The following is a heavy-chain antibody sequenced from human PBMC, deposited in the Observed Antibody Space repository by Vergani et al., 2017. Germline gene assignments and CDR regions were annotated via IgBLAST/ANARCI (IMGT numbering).Heavy chain of an antibody. V-gene: IGHV1-69*01. Sequence: QVQLVQSGAEVKKPGSSVKVSCKASGGTFGSYAISWVRQAPGQGLEWMGGIIPIFGTANYAQKFQGRVTITADESTSTAYMELSSLRSEDTAVYYCARDRAFVDIVVVPAARQSNWFDPWGQGTLVTVSS. CDR3: ARDRAFVDIVVVPAARQSNWFDP. D-gene: IGHD2-2*01. J-gene: IGHJ5*02. CDR2: IIPIFGTA. CDR1: GGTFGSYA.